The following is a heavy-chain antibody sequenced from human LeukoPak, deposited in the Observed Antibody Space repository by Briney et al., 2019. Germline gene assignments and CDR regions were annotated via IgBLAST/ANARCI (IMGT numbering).Heavy chain of an antibody. J-gene: IGHJ6*03. CDR1: GGSISSSSYY. CDR2: IYYSGST. CDR3: AAIVEGGYYYYMDV. D-gene: IGHD3-22*01. Sequence: PSETLSLTCTVSGGSISSSSYYWGRIRQPPGKGLEWIGSIYYSGSTYYNPSLKSRGTISVDTSKNQFSLKLSSVTAADTAVYYCAAIVEGGYYYYMDVWGKGTTVTVSS. V-gene: IGHV4-39*07.